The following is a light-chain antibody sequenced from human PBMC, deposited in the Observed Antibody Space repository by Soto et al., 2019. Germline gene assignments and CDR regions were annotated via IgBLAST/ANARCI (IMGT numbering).Light chain of an antibody. CDR2: GAS. CDR3: QQYNKWPFT. CDR1: QSVSSN. V-gene: IGKV3-15*01. J-gene: IGKJ3*01. Sequence: EIVMTQSPATLSVSPGERATLSCRASQSVSSNLAWYQQKPGQGPRLLIYGASTRATGLPARFSGSGSGTEFTLPISSLQSGDFAVYYCQQYNKWPFTFGPGTKVDIK.